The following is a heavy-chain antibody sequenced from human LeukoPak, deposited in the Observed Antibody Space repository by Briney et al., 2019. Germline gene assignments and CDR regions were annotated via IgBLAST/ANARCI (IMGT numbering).Heavy chain of an antibody. CDR2: ISAYNGNT. D-gene: IGHD2-21*02. CDR1: GYTFTSYG. Sequence: ASVKVPCKASGYTFTSYGISWVRQAPGQGLEWMGWISAYNGNTNYAQKLQGRVTMTTDTSTSTAYMELRSLRSDDTAVYYCAREAYCGGDCYSNGGYYYYYGMDVWGQGTTVTVSS. CDR3: AREAYCGGDCYSNGGYYYYYGMDV. V-gene: IGHV1-18*01. J-gene: IGHJ6*02.